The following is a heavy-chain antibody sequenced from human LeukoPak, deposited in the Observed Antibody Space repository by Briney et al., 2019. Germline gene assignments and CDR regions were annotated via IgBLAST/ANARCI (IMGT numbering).Heavy chain of an antibody. CDR3: ARDRDDDSSGSIDDAFDI. V-gene: IGHV3-7*01. D-gene: IGHD3-22*01. Sequence: GGSLRLSCAVSGFTFSSYWMSWVRQAPGKGLEWVGNVKQDGSETYYVDAVKGRFTISRDNAKNSVDLQMNSLRAEDTAVYYCARDRDDDSSGSIDDAFDIWGQGTMVTVSS. J-gene: IGHJ3*02. CDR1: GFTFSSYW. CDR2: VKQDGSET.